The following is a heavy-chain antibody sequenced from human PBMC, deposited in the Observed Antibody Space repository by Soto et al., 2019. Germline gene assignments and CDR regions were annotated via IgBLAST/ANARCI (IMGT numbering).Heavy chain of an antibody. Sequence: LRLSCAASGFTFSGSSVHWVRQASGKGLEWVGRIRNKANSYATAYAASVRGRFTISRDDSKNTAFLQMNSLNTEDTAVYYCISHSPEDMIRTWGQGTLVTVSS. D-gene: IGHD2-15*01. CDR1: GFTFSGSS. V-gene: IGHV3-73*01. J-gene: IGHJ4*02. CDR2: IRNKANSYAT. CDR3: ISHSPEDMIRT.